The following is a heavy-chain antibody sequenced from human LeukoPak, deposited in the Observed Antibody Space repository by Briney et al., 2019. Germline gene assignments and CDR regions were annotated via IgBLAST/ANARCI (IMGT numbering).Heavy chain of an antibody. Sequence: GASVKVSCKASGGTFSSYAISWVRQAPGQGLEWMGGIIPIFGTANYAQKFQGRVTITADKSTSTAYVELSSLRSEDTAVYHCARDAGYCSSTSCYPGWFDPWGQGTLVTVSS. V-gene: IGHV1-69*06. CDR1: GGTFSSYA. CDR2: IIPIFGTA. CDR3: ARDAGYCSSTSCYPGWFDP. D-gene: IGHD2-2*01. J-gene: IGHJ5*02.